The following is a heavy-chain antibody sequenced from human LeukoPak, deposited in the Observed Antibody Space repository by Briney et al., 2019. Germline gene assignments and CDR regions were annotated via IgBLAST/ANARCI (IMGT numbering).Heavy chain of an antibody. D-gene: IGHD2-21*02. J-gene: IGHJ1*01. CDR2: ISGSGGTT. CDR1: GFTFSTYA. Sequence: PAGSLTLACVACGFTFSTYAESWVRQTPGKGPEWVSAISGSGGTTNYADSVKGRFTISRDTSKNALFLQMNSLGAEDTAVYYCAKGTKCGGDCYPFIDCWGQGT. CDR3: AKGTKCGGDCYPFIDC. V-gene: IGHV3-23*01.